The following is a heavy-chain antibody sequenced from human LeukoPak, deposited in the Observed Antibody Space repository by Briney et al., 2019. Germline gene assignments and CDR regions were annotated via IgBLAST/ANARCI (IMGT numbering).Heavy chain of an antibody. J-gene: IGHJ5*02. V-gene: IGHV1-18*01. D-gene: IGHD3-22*01. Sequence: ASVKVSCKASGYTFTSYGISWVRQAPGQGLEWMGWISAYNGNTNYAQKLKGRVTMTTDTSTSTAYMELRSLRSDDTAVYYCARATRYYYDSGWFDPWGQGTLVTVSS. CDR1: GYTFTSYG. CDR3: ARATRYYYDSGWFDP. CDR2: ISAYNGNT.